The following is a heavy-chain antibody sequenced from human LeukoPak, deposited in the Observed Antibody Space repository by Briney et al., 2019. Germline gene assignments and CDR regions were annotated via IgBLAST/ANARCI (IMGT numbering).Heavy chain of an antibody. Sequence: SETLSLTCTVSGGSISSSSYYWGWIRQPPGKGLEWIGSIYYSGSTYYNPSLKSRVTISVDTSKNQFSLKLSSVTAADTAVYYCARRGIITGYFDYWGQGTLVTVSS. CDR2: IYYSGST. D-gene: IGHD3-22*01. J-gene: IGHJ4*02. CDR1: GGSISSSSYY. CDR3: ARRGIITGYFDY. V-gene: IGHV4-39*01.